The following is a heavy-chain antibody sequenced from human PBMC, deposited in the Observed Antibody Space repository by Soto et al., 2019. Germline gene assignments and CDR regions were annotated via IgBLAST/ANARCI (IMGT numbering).Heavy chain of an antibody. CDR2: IYTNGGT. CDR3: ARAEVDVPTP. V-gene: IGHV3-66*01. D-gene: IGHD2-15*01. Sequence: VDSGGGLVQPGGSLRLSCVASGFSVTTNYMIWVRQAPGKGLEWVSVIYTNGGTYYAYSVRGRFTISRDNSMNTVYLQMNSLRVEDTAVYYCARAEVDVPTPLGQGTLGTVSS. J-gene: IGHJ5*02. CDR1: GFSVTTNY.